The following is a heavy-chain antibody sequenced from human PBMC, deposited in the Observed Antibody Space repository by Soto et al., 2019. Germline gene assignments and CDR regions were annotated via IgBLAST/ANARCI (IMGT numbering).Heavy chain of an antibody. CDR3: ARTIVVVVPDNFDH. V-gene: IGHV3-7*01. CDR1: GFTIGDYW. J-gene: IGHJ4*02. CDR2: IKQDGSEK. Sequence: PGGSLRLSCAASGFTIGDYWMSWVHQAPGKGLEWVANIKQDGSEKYYVDSVKGRFTISRDSAKNSLYLQMNSLRGEDTAVYYCARTIVVVVPDNFDHWGQGTLVTVSS. D-gene: IGHD3-22*01.